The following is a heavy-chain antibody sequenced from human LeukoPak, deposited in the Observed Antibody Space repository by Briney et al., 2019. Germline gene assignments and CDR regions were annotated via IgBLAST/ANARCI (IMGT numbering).Heavy chain of an antibody. CDR3: ANSNYYGSGTQPYYMDV. J-gene: IGHJ6*03. V-gene: IGHV3-53*01. CDR2: IYSGGST. CDR1: GFTVSSNY. D-gene: IGHD3-10*01. Sequence: PGGSLRLSCAASGFTVSSNYVSWVRQAPGKGLEWVSDIYSGGSTYYADSVKGRFTISRDNSKNTLYLQMNSLRAEDTAVYYCANSNYYGSGTQPYYMDVWGKGTTVTVSS.